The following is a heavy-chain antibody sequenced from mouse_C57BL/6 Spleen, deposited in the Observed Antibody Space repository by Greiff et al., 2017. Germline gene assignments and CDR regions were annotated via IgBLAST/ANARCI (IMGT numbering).Heavy chain of an antibody. Sequence: EVQLQQSVAELVRPGASVKLSCTASGFNIKNTYMHWVKQRPEQGLEWIGRIDPANGNTKYAPKFQGKATITADTSSNTAYLQLSSLTSEDTAIFYCAPYDYGSGSWFAYWGQGTLVTVSA. J-gene: IGHJ3*01. CDR1: GFNIKNTY. D-gene: IGHD1-1*01. V-gene: IGHV14-3*01. CDR3: APYDYGSGSWFAY. CDR2: IDPANGNT.